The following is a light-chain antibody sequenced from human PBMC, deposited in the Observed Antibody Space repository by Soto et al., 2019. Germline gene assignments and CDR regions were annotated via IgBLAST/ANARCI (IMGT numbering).Light chain of an antibody. CDR2: EVR. CDR1: MRDVGAYNL. Sequence: QSALTQPASVSGSPGQSITISCAGTMRDVGAYNLVSWYQQHPGRAPQLIIYEVRNRPSGISFRFSVSKSGNTASLTISGLQAEDEADYYCGSYTSTSSLIFGGGTKLTVL. J-gene: IGLJ2*01. V-gene: IGLV2-14*01. CDR3: GSYTSTSSLI.